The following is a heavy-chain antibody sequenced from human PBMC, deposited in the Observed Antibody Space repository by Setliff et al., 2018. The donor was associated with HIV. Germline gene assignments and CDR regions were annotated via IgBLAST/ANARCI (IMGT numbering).Heavy chain of an antibody. J-gene: IGHJ4*02. D-gene: IGHD6-19*01. CDR3: ARAPIAVAGPFDY. CDR2: ISPDGSST. CDR1: GFTFSNNW. Sequence: GSLRLSCAASGFTFSNNWIHWVRQTAEKGLVWVSRISPDGSSTMYADSVKGRFTISRDNAKNTVYLQMNSLRAEDTAVYYCARAPIAVAGPFDYWGQGTQVTVSS. V-gene: IGHV3-74*03.